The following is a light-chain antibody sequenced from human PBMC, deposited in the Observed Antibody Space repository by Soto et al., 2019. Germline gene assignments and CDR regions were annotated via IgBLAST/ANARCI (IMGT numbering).Light chain of an antibody. J-gene: IGKJ2*01. CDR2: LAS. V-gene: IGKV2-28*01. CDR3: MQPLQIPMYT. Sequence: DIVMTQFPLSLPVSPGESASISCTSSQSLLHANGNTYLDWYRQKPGQSPQLLIYLASNRSSGVPDRFSGSGSGTEFTLKFDRVEADDVAVYYCMQPLQIPMYTFGHGTRLEFK. CDR1: QSLLHANGNTY.